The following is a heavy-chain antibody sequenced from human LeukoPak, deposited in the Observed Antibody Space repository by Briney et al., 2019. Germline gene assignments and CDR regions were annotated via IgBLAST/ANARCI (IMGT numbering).Heavy chain of an antibody. J-gene: IGHJ4*02. CDR1: GGSFSGYY. D-gene: IGHD6-19*01. V-gene: IGHV4-34*01. Sequence: PSETLSLTCAVYGGSFSGYYWSWIRQPPGKGLEWIGEINHSGSTNYNPPLKSRVTISVDTSKNQFSLKLSSVTAADTAVYYCARRVDRIAVAGVEYFDYWGQGTLVTVSS. CDR3: ARRVDRIAVAGVEYFDY. CDR2: INHSGST.